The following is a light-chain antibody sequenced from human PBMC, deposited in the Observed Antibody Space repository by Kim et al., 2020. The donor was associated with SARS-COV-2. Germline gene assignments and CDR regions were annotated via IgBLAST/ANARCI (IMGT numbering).Light chain of an antibody. J-gene: IGKJ1*01. CDR3: QQYYSSPRT. CDR2: WAS. Sequence: ASINCRASQTVLSSSNNNNYLAWYQQKPGQPPKLLIYWASTRESGVPARFSGSGSGTDFTLTISSLQAEDLAVYYCQQYYSSPRTFGQGTKVDIK. CDR1: QTVLSSSNNNNY. V-gene: IGKV4-1*01.